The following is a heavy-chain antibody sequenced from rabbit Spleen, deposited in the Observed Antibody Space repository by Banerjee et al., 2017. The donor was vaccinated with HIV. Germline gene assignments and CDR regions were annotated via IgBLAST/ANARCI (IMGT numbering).Heavy chain of an antibody. Sequence: QEQLVESGGGLVQPGGSLTLTCKASGFSFSDRDVMCWVRQAPGKGLQWIACINVYTGKPVYATWAKGRFTISRTSSTTVTLQMTSLTAADTATYFCARDLTSVVGWNFNLWGPGTLVTVS. J-gene: IGHJ4*01. V-gene: IGHV1S45*01. D-gene: IGHD1-1*01. CDR1: GFSFSDRDV. CDR2: INVYTGKP. CDR3: ARDLTSVVGWNFNL.